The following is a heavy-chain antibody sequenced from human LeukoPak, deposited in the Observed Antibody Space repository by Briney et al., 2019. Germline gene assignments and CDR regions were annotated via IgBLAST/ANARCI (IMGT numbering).Heavy chain of an antibody. CDR2: ISAYNGNT. J-gene: IGHJ4*02. Sequence: ASVKVSCKASGYTFTSYGISWVRRAPGQGLEWMGWISAYNGNTNYAQKLQGRVTMTTDTSTSTAYMELRSLRSDDTAVYYCARRRVGATQFDYWGQGTLVTVSS. CDR1: GYTFTSYG. V-gene: IGHV1-18*01. D-gene: IGHD1-26*01. CDR3: ARRRVGATQFDY.